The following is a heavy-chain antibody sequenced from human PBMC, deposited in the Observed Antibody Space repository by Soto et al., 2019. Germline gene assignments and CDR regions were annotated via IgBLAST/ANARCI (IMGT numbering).Heavy chain of an antibody. Sequence: EVQLVESGGGLIQPGGSLKLSCAASGFTVGNNYMNWVRQAPGKGLEWVSLIYSTGTTKYADSVKGRFTVSRDNAKNTLYLQMNSLSAEDTAVYYCAKDGRGSGSHYNSFGYWGQGTLVTVSS. CDR2: IYSTGTT. V-gene: IGHV3-53*01. D-gene: IGHD3-10*01. CDR3: AKDGRGSGSHYNSFGY. J-gene: IGHJ4*02. CDR1: GFTVGNNY.